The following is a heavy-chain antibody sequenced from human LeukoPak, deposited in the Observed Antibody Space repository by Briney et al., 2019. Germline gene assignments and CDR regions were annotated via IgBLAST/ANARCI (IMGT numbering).Heavy chain of an antibody. CDR1: GGTFSSYA. D-gene: IGHD3-22*01. J-gene: IGHJ4*02. CDR2: IIPIFGTA. V-gene: IGHV1-69*05. CDR3: ARSPTYYYDSSGYYYVPPGLRSADPYYFDY. Sequence: ASVKVSCKASGGTFSSYAISWVRQAPGQGLEWMGGIIPIFGTANYAQKFQGRVTITTDESTSTAYMELSSLRSEDTAVYYCARSPTYYYDSSGYYYVPPGLRSADPYYFDYWGQGTLVTVSS.